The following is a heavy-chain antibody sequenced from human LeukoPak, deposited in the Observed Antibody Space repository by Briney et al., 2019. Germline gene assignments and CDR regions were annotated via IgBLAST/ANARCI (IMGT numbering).Heavy chain of an antibody. Sequence: ASVKVSCKASGYTFTGYYMHWVRQAPGQGLEWMGWINPNSGGTNYAQKLQGRVTMTRNTSISTAYMELSSLRSEDTAVYYCARGRRPSWFGEAPTLNNYWGQGTLVTVSS. CDR3: ARGRRPSWFGEAPTLNNY. CDR2: INPNSGGT. D-gene: IGHD3-10*01. CDR1: GYTFTGYY. J-gene: IGHJ4*02. V-gene: IGHV1-2*02.